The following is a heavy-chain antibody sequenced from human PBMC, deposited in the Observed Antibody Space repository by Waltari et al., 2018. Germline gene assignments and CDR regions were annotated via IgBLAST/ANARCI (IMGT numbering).Heavy chain of an antibody. Sequence: QVQLVESGGGVVQPGRSLRLSCAASGFTFSSYAMHWVRQAPGKGLELVAVISYDGSNKYYADSVKGRFTISRDNSKNTLYLQMNSLRAEDTAVYYCASGLDSDGYNWDYFDYWGQGTLVTVSS. D-gene: IGHD5-12*01. CDR3: ASGLDSDGYNWDYFDY. CDR2: ISYDGSNK. CDR1: GFTFSSYA. J-gene: IGHJ4*02. V-gene: IGHV3-30-3*01.